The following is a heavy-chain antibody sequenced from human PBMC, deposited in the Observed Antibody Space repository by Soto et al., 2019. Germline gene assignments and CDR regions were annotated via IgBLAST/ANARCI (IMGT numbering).Heavy chain of an antibody. CDR3: ARDSPRPTNIVVVPAAMRNYYYYGMDV. D-gene: IGHD2-2*01. J-gene: IGHJ6*02. CDR1: GGSISSGGYY. CDR2: IYYSGST. Sequence: SLTCTVSGGSISSGGYYWSWIRQHPGKGLEWIEYIYYSGSTYYNPSLKSRVTISVDTSKNQFSLKLSSVTAADTAVYYCARDSPRPTNIVVVPAAMRNYYYYGMDVWGQGTTVTVSS. V-gene: IGHV4-31*03.